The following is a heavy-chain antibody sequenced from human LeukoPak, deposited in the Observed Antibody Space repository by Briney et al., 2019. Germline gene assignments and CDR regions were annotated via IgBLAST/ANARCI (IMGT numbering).Heavy chain of an antibody. V-gene: IGHV4-34*01. CDR3: ARGRNYYGSGRKTANYYFDY. CDR2: INHSGST. Sequence: KPSETLSLTCAVYGGSFSGYYWSWIRQPPGKGLEWIGEINHSGSTNYNPSLKSRVTISVDTSKNQFSLKLSSVTAADTAVYYCARGRNYYGSGRKTANYYFDYWGQGTLVTVSS. D-gene: IGHD3-10*01. J-gene: IGHJ4*02. CDR1: GGSFSGYY.